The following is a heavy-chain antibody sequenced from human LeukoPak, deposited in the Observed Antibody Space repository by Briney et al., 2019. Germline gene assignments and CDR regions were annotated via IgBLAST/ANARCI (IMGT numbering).Heavy chain of an antibody. CDR2: IYYSGST. V-gene: IGHV4-59*01. J-gene: IGHJ4*02. D-gene: IGHD5-12*01. CDR1: GGSISSYY. CDR3: ARDGYDSVYFDY. Sequence: SETLSLTCAGSGGSISSYYWNWIRQPPGKGLEWIGYIYYSGSTNYNPSLKSRVTISVDTSKNQLSLRLSSMTAADTAVYYCARDGYDSVYFDYWGQGTLVTVSS.